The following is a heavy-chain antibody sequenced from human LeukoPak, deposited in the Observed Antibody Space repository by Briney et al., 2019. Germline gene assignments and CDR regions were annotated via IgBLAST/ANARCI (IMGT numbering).Heavy chain of an antibody. CDR1: GGSISSSSYY. Sequence: SETLSLTCTVSGGSISSSSYYWGWIRQPPGKGLEWIGSIYYSGSTYYSGSTYSGSTYYNLSLKSRVTISVDTSKNQFSLKLSPVTAADTAVYYCAGEDTPMVNPFDYWGQGTRVTVSS. V-gene: IGHV4-39*07. CDR2: IYYSGSTYYSGSTYSGST. D-gene: IGHD5-18*01. J-gene: IGHJ4*02. CDR3: AGEDTPMVNPFDY.